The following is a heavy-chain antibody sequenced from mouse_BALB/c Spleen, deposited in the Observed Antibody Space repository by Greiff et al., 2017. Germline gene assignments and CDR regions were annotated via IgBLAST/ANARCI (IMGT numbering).Heavy chain of an antibody. Sequence: EVQGVESGGGLVQPGGSRKLSCAASGFTFSSFGMHWVRQAPEKGLEWVAYISSGSSTIYYADTVKGRFTISRDNPKNTLFLQMTSLRSEDTAMYYCARSGSRNWYFDVWGAGTTVTVSS. D-gene: IGHD1-1*01. CDR2: ISSGSSTI. CDR3: ARSGSRNWYFDV. CDR1: GFTFSSFG. V-gene: IGHV5-17*02. J-gene: IGHJ1*01.